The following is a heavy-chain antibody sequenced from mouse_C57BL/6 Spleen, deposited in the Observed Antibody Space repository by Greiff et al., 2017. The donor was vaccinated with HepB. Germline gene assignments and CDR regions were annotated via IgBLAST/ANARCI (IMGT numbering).Heavy chain of an antibody. CDR1: GYSFTDYN. J-gene: IGHJ3*01. CDR3: ERTDSNDDAY. Sequence: VQLQQSGPELVKPGASVKLSCKASGYSFTDYNMNWVKQSNGKSLEWMGVINPNDGTTSYNQKFKGKATLTVDQSSSTAYMQLNSLTSEDSAVYYCERTDSNDDAYWGQGTLVTVSA. V-gene: IGHV1-39*01. D-gene: IGHD2-12*01. CDR2: INPNDGTT.